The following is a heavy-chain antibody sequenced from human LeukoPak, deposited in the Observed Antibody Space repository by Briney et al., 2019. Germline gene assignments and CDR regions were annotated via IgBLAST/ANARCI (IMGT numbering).Heavy chain of an antibody. J-gene: IGHJ4*02. CDR1: GGTFGSYA. Sequence: GASVKVSCKTSGGTFGSYAIIWVRQAPGQGLEWMGGIIPILDKTNQAQKFQGRVTHTADESTNTAYMELSSLTSGDTAVYYCARRPITGIREAAFDYWGQGTLVTVSS. V-gene: IGHV1-69*01. CDR3: ARRPITGIREAAFDY. D-gene: IGHD2-21*02. CDR2: IIPILDKT.